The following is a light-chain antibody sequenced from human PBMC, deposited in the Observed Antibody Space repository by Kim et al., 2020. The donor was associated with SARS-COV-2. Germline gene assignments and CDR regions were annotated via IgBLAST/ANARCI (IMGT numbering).Light chain of an antibody. J-gene: IGKJ2*01. V-gene: IGKV1-6*02. Sequence: AIQMTQSPSSLSASLGDRVTITCRASQGIRRDVGWYQQKPGKVPTLLISTASNLQRGVPSRFSGSGSGTDFTFTISSLQPEDFATYYCVQDYESPFTFGQGTKLEI. CDR2: TAS. CDR1: QGIRRD. CDR3: VQDYESPFT.